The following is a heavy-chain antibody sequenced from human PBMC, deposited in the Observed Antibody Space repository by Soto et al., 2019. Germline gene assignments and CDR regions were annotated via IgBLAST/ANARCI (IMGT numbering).Heavy chain of an antibody. Sequence: QVQLVQSGAEVREPGSSVKVSCEASGGTFRSYAINWVRQAPGQGLEWMGGIIPMFGKPNYAEKFLGRVTISADESTRAAYMEVTRPKSDDAAVYPWGRSMETNDCDYRNVCGLATTAPASS. CDR1: GGTFRSYA. V-gene: IGHV1-69*01. D-gene: IGHD2-21*02. CDR3: GRSMETNDCDYRNV. J-gene: IGHJ6*02. CDR2: IIPMFGKP.